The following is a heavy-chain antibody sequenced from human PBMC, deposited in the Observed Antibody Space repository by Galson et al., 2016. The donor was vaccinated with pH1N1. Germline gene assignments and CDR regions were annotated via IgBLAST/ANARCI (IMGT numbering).Heavy chain of an antibody. V-gene: IGHV1-18*01. CDR2: ISPYNGNT. Sequence: SVKVSCKASGYSFANFGINWVRQAPGQGLDWMGWISPYNGNTDYAQRFQGRLTMTTDRSTSTAYMHLKGLTSDDTAVYYCATGHDYETSGYAADHWSQVTRVTVSS. D-gene: IGHD3-22*01. J-gene: IGHJ1*01. CDR1: GYSFANFG. CDR3: ATGHDYETSGYAADH.